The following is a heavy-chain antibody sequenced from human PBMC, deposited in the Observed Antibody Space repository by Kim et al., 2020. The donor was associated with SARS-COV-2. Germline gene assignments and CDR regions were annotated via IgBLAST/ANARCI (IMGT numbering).Heavy chain of an antibody. D-gene: IGHD3-10*01. J-gene: IGHJ3*02. V-gene: IGHV3-7*01. CDR2: IKQDGSEK. Sequence: GGSLRLFCAASGFTFSSYWMSWVRQAPGKGLEWVANIKQDGSEKYYVDSVKGRFTISRDNAKNSLYLQMNSLRAEDTAVYYCARLAGFISGSGSYYTLRNAFDIWGQGTMVTVSS. CDR3: ARLAGFISGSGSYYTLRNAFDI. CDR1: GFTFSSYW.